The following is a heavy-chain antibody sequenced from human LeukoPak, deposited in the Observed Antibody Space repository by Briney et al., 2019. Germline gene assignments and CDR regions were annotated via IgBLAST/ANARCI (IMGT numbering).Heavy chain of an antibody. CDR1: GYTFTSYG. CDR2: ISTYNGNT. J-gene: IGHJ4*02. Sequence: ASVKVSCKASGYTFTSYGINWMRRAPGQGLEWMGCISTYNGNTNYAQKLQGRVTMTTDTSTSTAYMELRSLRSDDTAVYYCARGNYYGSGSYPDYWGQGTLVTVSS. V-gene: IGHV1-18*01. D-gene: IGHD3-10*01. CDR3: ARGNYYGSGSYPDY.